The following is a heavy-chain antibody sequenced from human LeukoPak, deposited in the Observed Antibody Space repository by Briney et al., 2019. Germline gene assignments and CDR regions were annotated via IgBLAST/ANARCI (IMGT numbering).Heavy chain of an antibody. CDR1: GXTFSSYA. CDR2: ISYDGSNK. D-gene: IGHD3-22*01. V-gene: IGHV3-30-3*01. Sequence: GGSLRLSCAASGXTFSSYAMHWVRQAPGKGLEWVAVISYDGSNKYYADSVKGRFTISRDNSKNTLYLQMNSLRAEDTAVYYCARVLPTHSQYYYDSSGYSPNWFDPWGQGTLVTVSS. J-gene: IGHJ5*02. CDR3: ARVLPTHSQYYYDSSGYSPNWFDP.